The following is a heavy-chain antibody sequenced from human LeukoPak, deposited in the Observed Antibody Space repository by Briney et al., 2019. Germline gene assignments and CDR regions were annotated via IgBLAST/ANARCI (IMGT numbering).Heavy chain of an antibody. V-gene: IGHV4-61*02. CDR2: IYTSGST. Sequence: SETLSLTCTVSGGSISSGSYYWSWIRQPAGKGLEWIGRIYTSGSTNYNPSLKSRVTISVDTSKNQFSLKLSSVTAADTAVYYCARRRMVRGVIPWTYYYYMDVWGKGTTVTISS. CDR3: ARRRMVRGVIPWTYYYYMDV. D-gene: IGHD3-10*01. J-gene: IGHJ6*03. CDR1: GGSISSGSYY.